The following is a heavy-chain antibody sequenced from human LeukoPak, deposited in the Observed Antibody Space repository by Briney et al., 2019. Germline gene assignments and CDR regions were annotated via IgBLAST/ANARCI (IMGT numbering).Heavy chain of an antibody. J-gene: IGHJ4*02. CDR1: GGTFSSYA. D-gene: IGHD2-15*01. CDR2: IIPILGIA. V-gene: IGHV1-69*04. Sequence: SVKVSCKASGGTFSSYAISWVRQAPGQGLEWMGRIIPILGIANCAQKFQGRVTITADKSTSTAYMELSSLRSEDTAVYYCARTPRGYCSGGSCYSTRPYDYWGQGTLVTVSS. CDR3: ARTPRGYCSGGSCYSTRPYDY.